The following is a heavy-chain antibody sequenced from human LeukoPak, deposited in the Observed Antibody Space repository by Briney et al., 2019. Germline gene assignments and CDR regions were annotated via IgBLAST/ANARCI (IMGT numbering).Heavy chain of an antibody. CDR3: ARDRGLPLKKSPDAFDI. D-gene: IGHD3-10*01. J-gene: IGHJ3*02. CDR1: GYTFTSYY. Sequence: EASVTVSCKASGYTFTSYYMHWVRQAPGQGLEWMGIINPSGGSTSYAQKFQGRVTMTRDMSTSTVYMELSSLRSEDTAVYYCARDRGLPLKKSPDAFDIWGQGTMVTVSS. CDR2: INPSGGST. V-gene: IGHV1-46*01.